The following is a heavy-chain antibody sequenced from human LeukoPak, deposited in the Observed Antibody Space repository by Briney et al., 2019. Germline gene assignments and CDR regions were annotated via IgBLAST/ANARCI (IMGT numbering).Heavy chain of an antibody. V-gene: IGHV4-59*12. D-gene: IGHD3-10*01. Sequence: SETLSLTCRVSGGSFSSYYWTWIRQPPGKGLEYIGYIFDSGSTNYNPSLESRVTISVDPSKNQFSLKVTSVTAADTAVYYCARERYYGSGLAFDYWGQGTLVTVSS. CDR1: GGSFSSYY. CDR3: ARERYYGSGLAFDY. J-gene: IGHJ4*02. CDR2: IFDSGST.